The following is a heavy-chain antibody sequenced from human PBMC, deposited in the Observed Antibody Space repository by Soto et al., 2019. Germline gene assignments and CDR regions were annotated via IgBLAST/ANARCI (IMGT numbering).Heavy chain of an antibody. CDR3: ARGSISYGRLYYNWFDP. Sequence: SETLSLTCTVSGGSISSSSYYWGWIRQPPGKGLEWIGSIYYSGSTYYNPSLKSRVTISVDTSKNQFSLKLSSVTAADTAVYYCARGSISYGRLYYNWFDPWGQGTLVTVSS. CDR2: IYYSGST. J-gene: IGHJ5*02. V-gene: IGHV4-39*01. D-gene: IGHD5-18*01. CDR1: GGSISSSSYY.